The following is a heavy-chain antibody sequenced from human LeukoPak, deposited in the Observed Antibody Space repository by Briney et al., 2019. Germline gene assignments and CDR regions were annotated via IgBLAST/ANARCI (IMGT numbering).Heavy chain of an antibody. D-gene: IGHD6-13*01. CDR3: ARRRLDSSWCFDY. CDR1: GYTFTTYG. Sequence: GASVKVSCKASGYTFTTYGISWVRQVPGQGLEWMGWISAYNGNTNCAQKFQGRVAMTTDRSTNTAYMELGSLTSDDTAVYYCARRRLDSSWCFDYWGQGTLVTVSS. J-gene: IGHJ4*02. CDR2: ISAYNGNT. V-gene: IGHV1-18*04.